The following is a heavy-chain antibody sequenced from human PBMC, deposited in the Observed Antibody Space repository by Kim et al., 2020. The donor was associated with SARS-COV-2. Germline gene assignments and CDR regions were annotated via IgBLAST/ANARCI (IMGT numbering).Heavy chain of an antibody. CDR3: GKDIRPGGLEV. D-gene: IGHD1-1*01. CDR1: GSNSLDHA. Sequence: GGSLRLSCVTSGSNSLDHAMHWVLQGPGKDLEWVAGIFLTSGTAGYADSVKGRFTISRDNAKSSLYLQMNRLRVEDSAVYFCGKDIRPGGLEVWGQGTLV. J-gene: IGHJ3*01. V-gene: IGHV3-9*01. CDR2: IFLTSGTA.